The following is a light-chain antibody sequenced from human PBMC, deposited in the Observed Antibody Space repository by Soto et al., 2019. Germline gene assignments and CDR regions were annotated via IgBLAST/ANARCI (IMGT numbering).Light chain of an antibody. Sequence: DIVMTQSPDSLAVSLGERATINCKSSQSVLYSSNNKNYLAWYQQRPGQPPKLLIYWASTRESGVPDRFSGSGYGTDFTLTITSRQAEDVAVYYCQQYESTPPTFGQGTKLEIK. V-gene: IGKV4-1*01. J-gene: IGKJ2*01. CDR2: WAS. CDR3: QQYESTPPT. CDR1: QSVLYSSNNKNY.